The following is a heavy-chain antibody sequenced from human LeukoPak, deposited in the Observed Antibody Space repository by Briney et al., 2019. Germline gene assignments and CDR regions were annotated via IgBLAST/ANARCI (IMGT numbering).Heavy chain of an antibody. CDR2: ISSSSSYI. V-gene: IGHV3-21*04. J-gene: IGHJ4*02. CDR1: GFTFSSYS. Sequence: GGSLRLSCAASGFTFSSYSMNWVRQAPGKGLEWVSSISSSSSYIYYADSVKGRFTISRDNSKNTLYLQMSSLRAEDTAVYYCAKVKVVGYSTFDYWGQGALVTVSS. CDR3: AKVKVVGYSTFDY. D-gene: IGHD2-8*01.